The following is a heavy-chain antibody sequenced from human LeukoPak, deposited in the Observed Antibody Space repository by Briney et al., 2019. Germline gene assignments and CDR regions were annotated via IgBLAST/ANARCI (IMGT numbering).Heavy chain of an antibody. Sequence: GGSLRLSCAASGFTFSSYWMTWVRQAPGKGLEWVANIKQDGSEKHYVDSVKGRFTISRDNAKKSLYLQMHSLTAEDTAVYYCARSVGLYYYDSSGYFDSWGQGTLVIVSS. CDR1: GFTFSSYW. J-gene: IGHJ4*02. D-gene: IGHD3-22*01. V-gene: IGHV3-7*01. CDR3: ARSVGLYYYDSSGYFDS. CDR2: IKQDGSEK.